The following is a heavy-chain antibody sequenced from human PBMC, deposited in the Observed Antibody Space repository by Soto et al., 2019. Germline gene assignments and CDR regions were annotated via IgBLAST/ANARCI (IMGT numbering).Heavy chain of an antibody. Sequence: ASVKVSCKASGGTFSSYAISWVRQAPGQGLEWMGGIIPILGIANYAQKFQGRVTITADKSTSTAYMELSSLRSEDTGVYYCARVVGGPGYCYGSGSLDWGQGTLVNGLL. D-gene: IGHD3-10*01. CDR1: GGTFSSYA. CDR2: IIPILGIA. J-gene: IGHJ4*01. V-gene: IGHV1-69*10. CDR3: ARVVGGPGYCYGSGSLD.